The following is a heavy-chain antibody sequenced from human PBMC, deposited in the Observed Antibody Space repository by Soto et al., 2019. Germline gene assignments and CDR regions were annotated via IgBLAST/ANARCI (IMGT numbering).Heavy chain of an antibody. Sequence: EVQLVESGGGLVQPGGSLRLSCTASGFTFSDYYMDWVRQVPGKGLEWVGRSRNRANSYTTQYAASVTGRFTISRDDSGHSLYLQMNSLNTEDTAVYYCARDGVRGVIDYWGQGTLVTVSS. D-gene: IGHD3-10*01. CDR3: ARDGVRGVIDY. CDR1: GFTFSDYY. J-gene: IGHJ4*02. CDR2: SRNRANSYTT. V-gene: IGHV3-72*01.